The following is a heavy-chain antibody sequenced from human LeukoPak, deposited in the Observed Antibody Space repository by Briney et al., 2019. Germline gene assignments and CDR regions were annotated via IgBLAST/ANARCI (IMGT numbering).Heavy chain of an antibody. CDR1: GLTLSNYW. J-gene: IGHJ4*02. CDR2: IKPDGSEK. Sequence: GGSLRLSCVAPGLTLSNYWMSWVRQAPGKGLEWVATIKPDGSEKYYVDSVKGRFTISRDNAKRSLFLQMDSLRAEDTAVYYCAKDAEWTTVTFDFDYWGQGTLVTVSS. CDR3: AKDAEWTTVTFDFDY. V-gene: IGHV3-7*01. D-gene: IGHD4-17*01.